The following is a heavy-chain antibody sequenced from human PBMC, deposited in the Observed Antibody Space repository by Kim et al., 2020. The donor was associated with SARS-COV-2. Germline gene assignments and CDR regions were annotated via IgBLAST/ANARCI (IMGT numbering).Heavy chain of an antibody. CDR2: ISYDGSNK. CDR3: AKAGVVPAAIRDYYYMDV. J-gene: IGHJ6*03. CDR1: GFTFSSYG. V-gene: IGHV3-30*18. Sequence: GGSLRLSCAASGFTFSSYGMHWVRQAPGKGLEWVAVISYDGSNKYYADSVKGRFTISRDNSKNTLYLQMNSLRAEDTAVYYCAKAGVVPAAIRDYYYMDVWGQGTTVTVSS. D-gene: IGHD2-2*02.